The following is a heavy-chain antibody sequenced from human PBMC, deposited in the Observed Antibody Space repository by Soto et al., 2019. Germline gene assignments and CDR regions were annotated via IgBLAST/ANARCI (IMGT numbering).Heavy chain of an antibody. J-gene: IGHJ3*02. V-gene: IGHV4-34*02. CDR3: ARIKGIRRHGAVDI. D-gene: IGHD6-13*01. CDR2: INHSGST. Sequence: QVHLQQWGAGLLKPSETLSLTCIISGGSFSGYYWGWIRQPPGKGLEWLGQINHSGSTHYTPSLESRVIISVDTSKNLFALILTSVTAADTAVYYCARIKGIRRHGAVDIWGQGTRVTVSS. CDR1: GGSFSGYY.